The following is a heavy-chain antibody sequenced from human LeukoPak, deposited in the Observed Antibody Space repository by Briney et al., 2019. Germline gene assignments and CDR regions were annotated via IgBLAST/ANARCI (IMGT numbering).Heavy chain of an antibody. Sequence: GGSLRLSCAASGFTLSDYYMSWIRQAPGKGLEWVSYISSSGSTIYYADSVKGRFTISRDNAKNSLYLQMNSLRAEDTAVYYCAKQTGEYAFDIWGQGTMVTVSS. J-gene: IGHJ3*02. CDR2: ISSSGSTI. CDR1: GFTLSDYY. CDR3: AKQTGEYAFDI. D-gene: IGHD1-26*01. V-gene: IGHV3-11*01.